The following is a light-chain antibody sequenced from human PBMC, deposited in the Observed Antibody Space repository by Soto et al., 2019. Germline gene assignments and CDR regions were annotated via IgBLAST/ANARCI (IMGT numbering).Light chain of an antibody. CDR1: QSVSSN. J-gene: IGKJ1*01. CDR3: QQYNNWGT. Sequence: EIVMTQSPATLSVSPGERATLSCRASQSVSSNLAWYQQKPGQAPRLLIYGASTRATGIPARFSGSGSGTEFTLTIGSLQSEDCAVYYCQQYNNWGTFGQGTKVEIK. CDR2: GAS. V-gene: IGKV3-15*01.